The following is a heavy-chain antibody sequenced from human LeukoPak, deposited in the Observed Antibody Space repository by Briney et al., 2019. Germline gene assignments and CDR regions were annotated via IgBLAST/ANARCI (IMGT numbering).Heavy chain of an antibody. J-gene: IGHJ5*02. D-gene: IGHD2-21*01. CDR3: ARSIPLWKELRRDWLDP. CDR2: IIPIFGTA. CDR1: GGTFSSYA. Sequence: GASVKVSCKASGGTFSSYAISWVRQAPGQGLEWMGGIIPIFGTANYAQKFQGRVTITADESTSTAYMELRSLRSEDTAVYYCARSIPLWKELRRDWLDPWGQGTQVTVSS. V-gene: IGHV1-69*13.